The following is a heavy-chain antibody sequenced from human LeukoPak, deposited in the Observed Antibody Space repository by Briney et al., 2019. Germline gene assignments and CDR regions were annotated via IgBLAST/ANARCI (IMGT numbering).Heavy chain of an antibody. V-gene: IGHV3-74*01. CDR2: INTDGSTT. CDR3: TASKNY. Sequence: GGSLRLSCAASGFTFSSYAIIWVRQAPGKGLVWVSRINTDGSTTTYADSVKGRLTISRDNAKNTLYLQMNSLRADDTAVYYCTASKNYWGQGTPVTVSS. D-gene: IGHD6-6*01. J-gene: IGHJ4*02. CDR1: GFTFSSYA.